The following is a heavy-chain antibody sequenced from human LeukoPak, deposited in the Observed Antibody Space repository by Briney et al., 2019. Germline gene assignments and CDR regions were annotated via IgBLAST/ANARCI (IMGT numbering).Heavy chain of an antibody. CDR2: INHSGST. D-gene: IGHD4-17*01. CDR1: GGSFSGYY. V-gene: IGHV4-34*01. CDR3: ARAHPQGVFFPSMTTVKSNWFDP. J-gene: IGHJ5*02. Sequence: SETLSLTCAVYGGSFSGYYWSWIRQPPGKGLEWIGEINHSGSTNYNPSLKSRVTISVDTSKNQFSLKLSSVTAADTAVYYCARAHPQGVFFPSMTTVKSNWFDPWGQGTLVTVSS.